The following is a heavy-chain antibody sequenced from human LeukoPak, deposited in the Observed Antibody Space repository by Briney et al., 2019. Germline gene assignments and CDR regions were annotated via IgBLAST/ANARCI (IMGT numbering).Heavy chain of an antibody. CDR1: GGSISSGSYY. CDR2: IYTSGST. CDR3: ARGNLLGGSYYPFFDY. J-gene: IGHJ4*02. D-gene: IGHD1-26*01. V-gene: IGHV4-61*02. Sequence: SETPSLTCTVSGGSISSGSYYWSWIRQPAGKGLEWIGRIYTSGSTNYNPSLKSRVTISVDTSKNQFSLKLSSVTAADTAVYYCARGNLLGGSYYPFFDYWGQGTLVTVSS.